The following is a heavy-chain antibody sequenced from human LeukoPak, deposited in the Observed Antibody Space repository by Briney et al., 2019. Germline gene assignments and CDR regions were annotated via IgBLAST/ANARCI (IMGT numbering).Heavy chain of an antibody. Sequence: SETLSLTCTVSGGSISSGGYYWSWIRQHPGKGLEWIGYIYYSGSTYYNPSLKSRVTISVDTSENQFSLKLSSVTAADTAVYYCARYPGGYSGYEPYFDYWGQGTLVTVSS. J-gene: IGHJ4*02. CDR2: IYYSGST. CDR3: ARYPGGYSGYEPYFDY. D-gene: IGHD5-12*01. V-gene: IGHV4-31*03. CDR1: GGSISSGGYY.